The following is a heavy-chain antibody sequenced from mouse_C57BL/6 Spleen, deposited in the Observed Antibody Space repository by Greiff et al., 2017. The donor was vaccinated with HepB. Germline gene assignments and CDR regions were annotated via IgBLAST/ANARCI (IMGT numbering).Heavy chain of an antibody. CDR2: IYPGSGST. CDR3: ARRGDPYSNFFAY. D-gene: IGHD2-5*01. V-gene: IGHV1-55*01. J-gene: IGHJ3*01. CDR1: GYTFTSYW. Sequence: VKLQQPGAELVKPGASVKMSCKASGYTFTSYWITWVKQRPGQGLEWIGDIYPGSGSTNYNEKFKSKATLTVDTSSSTAYMQLSSLTSEDSAVYYCARRGDPYSNFFAYWGQGTLVTVSA.